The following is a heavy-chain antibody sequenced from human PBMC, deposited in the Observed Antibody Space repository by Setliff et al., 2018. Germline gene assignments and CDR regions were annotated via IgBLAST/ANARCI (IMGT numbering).Heavy chain of an antibody. J-gene: IGHJ6*02. D-gene: IGHD3-10*01. CDR1: GFTFSSFW. CDR3: ARDGVFYAMDF. Sequence: GSLRLSCAASGFTFSSFWMSWVRQAPGRGLEWVANINQVGNARYYVDSVKGRFAISRDNSKSTLYLEMNSLRAEDSAVYYCARDGVFYAMDFWGQGTTVTVSS. V-gene: IGHV3-7*01. CDR2: INQVGNAR.